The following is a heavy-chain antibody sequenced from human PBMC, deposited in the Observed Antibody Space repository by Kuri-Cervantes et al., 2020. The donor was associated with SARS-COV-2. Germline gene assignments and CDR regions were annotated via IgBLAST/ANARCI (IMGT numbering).Heavy chain of an antibody. CDR1: GCSFTSYW. J-gene: IGHJ4*02. V-gene: IGHV5-51*01. Sequence: GGSLRLSCKGSGCSFTSYWIGWVRQMPGKGLEWMGIIYPGDSDTRYSPSFQGQVTISADKSISTAYLQWSSLKASDTAMYYCARRPHYDFWSGSGYYFDYWGQGTLVTVSS. D-gene: IGHD3-3*01. CDR3: ARRPHYDFWSGSGYYFDY. CDR2: IYPGDSDT.